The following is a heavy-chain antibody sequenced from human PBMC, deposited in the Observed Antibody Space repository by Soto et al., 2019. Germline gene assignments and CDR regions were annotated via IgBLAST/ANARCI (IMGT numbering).Heavy chain of an antibody. CDR1: GYTLTELS. V-gene: IGHV1-24*01. J-gene: IGHJ4*02. CDR2: FDPEDGET. Sequence: ASVKVSCEVSGYTLTELSMHWVRQAPGKGLEWMGGFDPEDGETIYAQKVQGRVTMTEDTSTDTAYMELSSLRSEDTAVYDCATVPYSGEIGYLSFDYWGQGTLVTVSS. D-gene: IGHD6-19*01. CDR3: ATVPYSGEIGYLSFDY.